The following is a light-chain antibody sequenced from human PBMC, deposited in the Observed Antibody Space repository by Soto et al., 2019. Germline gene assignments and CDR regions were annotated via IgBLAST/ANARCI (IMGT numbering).Light chain of an antibody. CDR3: MQATHRPFT. CDR1: QSLVYSDGNTY. CDR2: EVS. J-gene: IGKJ3*01. Sequence: DVVMTQSPLSLPVTLGQPASISCRSSQSLVYSDGNTYLNWFQQRPGQSPRRLIYEVSTRDSGVPDRFSGSGSGTDFTLTISRVEAEDVGVYSCMQATHRPFTFGPGTKVDIK. V-gene: IGKV2-30*01.